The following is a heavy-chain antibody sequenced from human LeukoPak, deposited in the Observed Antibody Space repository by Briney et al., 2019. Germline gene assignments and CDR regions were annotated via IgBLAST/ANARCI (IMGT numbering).Heavy chain of an antibody. D-gene: IGHD3-10*02. V-gene: IGHV3-48*04. CDR1: GFTFSSYG. CDR3: AELGITMIGGV. J-gene: IGHJ6*04. Sequence: GGSLRLSCAASGFTFSSYGMNWVRQAPGTGLEWVSYISSSGSTIYYADSVKGRFTISRDNAKNSLYLQMNSLGAEDTAVYYCAELGITMIGGVWGKGTTVTISS. CDR2: ISSSGSTI.